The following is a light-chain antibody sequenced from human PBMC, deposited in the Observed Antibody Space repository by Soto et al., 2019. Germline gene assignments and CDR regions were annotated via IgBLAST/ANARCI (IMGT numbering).Light chain of an antibody. V-gene: IGLV2-11*01. CDR1: SSDVGGYNY. CDR3: CSYAGSASYV. J-gene: IGLJ1*01. Sequence: ALTQPRSVSGSPGQSVTLSCTGTSSDVGGYNYVSWYQQHPGKAPKLMIYTVTKRPSGVPDRFSGSKSDNTASLTISGLQADDEADYYCCSYAGSASYVFGTGTKLTVL. CDR2: TVT.